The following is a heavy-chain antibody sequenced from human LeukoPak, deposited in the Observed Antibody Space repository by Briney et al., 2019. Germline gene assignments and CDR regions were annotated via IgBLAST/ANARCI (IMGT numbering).Heavy chain of an antibody. J-gene: IGHJ4*02. D-gene: IGHD4-23*01. V-gene: IGHV4-59*08. Sequence: SETLSLTCTVSGGSISSYYWSWIRRPPGKGLEWIGYIYYSGSTNYNPSLKSRVTISVDTSKNQFSLKLSSVTAADTAVYYCARVYGGNSERGFDYWGQGTLVAVSS. CDR3: ARVYGGNSERGFDY. CDR2: IYYSGST. CDR1: GGSISSYY.